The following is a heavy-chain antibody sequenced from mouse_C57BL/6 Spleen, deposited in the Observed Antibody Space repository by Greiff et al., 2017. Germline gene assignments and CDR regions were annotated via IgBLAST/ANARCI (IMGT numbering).Heavy chain of an antibody. D-gene: IGHD1-1*01. J-gene: IGHJ1*03. Sequence: DVHLVESGGDLVKPGGSLKLSCAASGFTFSSYGMSWVRQTPDKRLEWVATISSGGSYTYYPDSVKGRFTISRDNAKNTLYLQMSSLKSEDTAMYYCARHYYGSSYKGYFDVWGTGTTVTVSS. CDR1: GFTFSSYG. V-gene: IGHV5-6*01. CDR2: ISSGGSYT. CDR3: ARHYYGSSYKGYFDV.